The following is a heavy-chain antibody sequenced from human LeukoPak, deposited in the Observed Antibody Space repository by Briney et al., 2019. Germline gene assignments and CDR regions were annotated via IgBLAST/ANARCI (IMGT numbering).Heavy chain of an antibody. V-gene: IGHV3-74*01. J-gene: IGHJ5*02. Sequence: GGSLRLSCVASGFTFSSYWMHWVRQAPGKGLVWVSRINTDGSTTSYADSVEGRFTISRENAKNSLYLQMNSLRAGDTAVYYCARGGSRSSWYDNWFDPWGQGTLVTVSS. CDR3: ARGGSRSSWYDNWFDP. D-gene: IGHD6-13*01. CDR2: INTDGSTT. CDR1: GFTFSSYW.